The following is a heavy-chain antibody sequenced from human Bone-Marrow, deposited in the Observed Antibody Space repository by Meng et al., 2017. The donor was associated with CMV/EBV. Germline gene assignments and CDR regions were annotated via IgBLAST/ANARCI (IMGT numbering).Heavy chain of an antibody. D-gene: IGHD6-19*01. V-gene: IGHV3-30*04. CDR1: GFTVSRYA. CDR2: ISDDGSKK. CDR3: ARDPEDSSGWSPEYFQH. Sequence: GESLKISCAASGFTVSRYAMHWVRQAPGKGLEWVTVISDDGSKKYYADSVRGRFTISRDNSKNRLYLQMNSLRAEDTAVYYCARDPEDSSGWSPEYFQHWGQGTLVTVS. J-gene: IGHJ1*01.